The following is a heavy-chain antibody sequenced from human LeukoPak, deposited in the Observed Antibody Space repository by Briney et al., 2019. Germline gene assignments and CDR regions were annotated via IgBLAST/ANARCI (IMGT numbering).Heavy chain of an antibody. CDR1: GITVSANY. CDR2: ISSGGST. CDR3: ARGWSSSSYFGY. D-gene: IGHD6-6*01. J-gene: IGHJ4*02. Sequence: GGSLRLSCAASGITVSANYWNWVRQAPGKGLEWVSVISSGGSTSYADSVKGRFTISRDNSKNTLYLQMNSLGAEDTAVYYCARGWSSSSYFGYWGQGTLVTVSS. V-gene: IGHV3-66*01.